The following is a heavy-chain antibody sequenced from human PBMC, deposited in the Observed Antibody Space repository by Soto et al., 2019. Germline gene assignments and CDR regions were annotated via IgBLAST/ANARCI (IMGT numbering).Heavy chain of an antibody. CDR2: ITGSGVST. J-gene: IGHJ4*02. CDR1: GFTFSSYA. D-gene: IGHD6-19*01. CDR3: AKDAKTTSGWFLDS. V-gene: IGHV3-23*01. Sequence: GGSLRLSCAASGFTFSSYAMTWVRQAPEKGLEWVSAITGSGVSTYHADSVKGRFTISRDNSANTLYLQMNGLSAEDTAVYYCAKDAKTTSGWFLDSWGPGTLVTVSS.